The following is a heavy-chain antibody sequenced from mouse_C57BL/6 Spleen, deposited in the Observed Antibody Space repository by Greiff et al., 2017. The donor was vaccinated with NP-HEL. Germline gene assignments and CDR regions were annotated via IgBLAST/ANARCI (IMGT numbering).Heavy chain of an antibody. J-gene: IGHJ4*01. CDR2: IYPGDGDT. V-gene: IGHV1-82*01. CDR1: GYAFSSSW. Sequence: QVQLQQSGPELVKPGASVKISCKASGYAFSSSWMTWVKQRPGKGLEWIGRIYPGDGDTNYNGKFKGKATLTADKSSSTAYKQLSSLTSEDSAVYFCARSGTALYYYAMDYWGQGTSVTVSS. CDR3: ARSGTALYYYAMDY. D-gene: IGHD3-1*01.